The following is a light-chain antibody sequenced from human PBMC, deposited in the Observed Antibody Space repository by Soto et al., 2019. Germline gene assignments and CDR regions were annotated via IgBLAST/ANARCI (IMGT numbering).Light chain of an antibody. CDR3: SSYTTSSTYV. J-gene: IGLJ1*01. Sequence: QSVLTQPASVSGSPGQSITISCTGTSSDVGGYNYVSWYQQHSGKAPKLIIYGVTNRPSGVSNRFSASKSGNTASLAISGLQAEDEADYYCSSYTTSSTYVFGTGTKVTVL. CDR1: SSDVGGYNY. CDR2: GVT. V-gene: IGLV2-14*03.